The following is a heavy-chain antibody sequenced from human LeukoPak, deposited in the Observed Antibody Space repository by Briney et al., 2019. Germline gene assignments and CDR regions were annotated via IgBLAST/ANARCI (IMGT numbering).Heavy chain of an antibody. CDR2: ISATGGT. CDR3: ARIYNYGSGSYRFFDY. CDR1: GFIFREAW. V-gene: IGHV3-23*01. D-gene: IGHD3-10*01. Sequence: PGGSLRLSCAASGFIFREAWMTWVRQAPGKGLEWLSAISATGGTYYADSVKGRCTISRDNSKNTLYLQMNSLRVEDTAVYFCARIYNYGSGSYRFFDYWGQGTLVTVSS. J-gene: IGHJ4*02.